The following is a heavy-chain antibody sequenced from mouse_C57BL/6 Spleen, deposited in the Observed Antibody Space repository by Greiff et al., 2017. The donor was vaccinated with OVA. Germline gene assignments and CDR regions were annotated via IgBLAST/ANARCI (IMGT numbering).Heavy chain of an antibody. V-gene: IGHV1-4*01. CDR2: INPSSGYT. CDR3: ERAPGSTACWYFVL. CDR1: GYTFTSYT. Sequence: QVQLQQSGAELVRPGASVKMSCKASGYTFTSYTMHWVKQRPGQGLEWIGNINPSSGYTKYNQKFKDKDTLSADKSYSTAYMQLSSLTSEDSAVYFCERAPGSTACWYFVLWGTETTVTVSS. D-gene: IGHD1-2*01. J-gene: IGHJ1*03.